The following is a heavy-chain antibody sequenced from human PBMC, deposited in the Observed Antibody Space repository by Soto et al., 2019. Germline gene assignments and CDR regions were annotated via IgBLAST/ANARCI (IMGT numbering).Heavy chain of an antibody. CDR2: ISYDGSNK. CDR3: AKNSYYDFWSGFDP. CDR1: GFTFSSYG. D-gene: IGHD3-3*01. J-gene: IGHJ5*02. Sequence: QVQLVESGGGVVQPGRSLRLSCAASGFTFSSYGMHWVRQAPGKGLEWVAVISYDGSNKYYADSVKGRFTISRDNSKNTLYLQMNSLRAEDTAAYYCAKNSYYDFWSGFDPWGQGTLVTVSS. V-gene: IGHV3-30*18.